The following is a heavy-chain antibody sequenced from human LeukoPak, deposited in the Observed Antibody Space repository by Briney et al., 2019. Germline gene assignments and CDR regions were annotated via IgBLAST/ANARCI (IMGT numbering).Heavy chain of an antibody. CDR3: ARGWGSGVDTAMVLDY. Sequence: ASVKVSCKASGYTFTSYGISWVRQAPGQGLEWMGWISAYNGNTNYAQKFQGRVTMTRDTSISTAYMELSRLRSDDTAVYYCARGWGSGVDTAMVLDYWGQGTLVTVSS. J-gene: IGHJ4*02. D-gene: IGHD5-18*01. CDR1: GYTFTSYG. V-gene: IGHV1-18*01. CDR2: ISAYNGNT.